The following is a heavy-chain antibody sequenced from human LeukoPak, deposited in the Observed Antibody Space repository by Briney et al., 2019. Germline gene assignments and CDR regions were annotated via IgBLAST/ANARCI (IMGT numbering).Heavy chain of an antibody. CDR3: ARVRGWYFDDAFDI. V-gene: IGHV3-7*01. J-gene: IGHJ3*02. Sequence: PGGSLRLSCAASGFTLSSYWMSWVRQAPGKGLEWVANIKQDGSEKYYVDSVKGRFTISRDNAKNSLYLQMNSLRAEDTAVYYCARVRGWYFDDAFDIWGQGTMVTVSS. CDR2: IKQDGSEK. CDR1: GFTLSSYW. D-gene: IGHD6-19*01.